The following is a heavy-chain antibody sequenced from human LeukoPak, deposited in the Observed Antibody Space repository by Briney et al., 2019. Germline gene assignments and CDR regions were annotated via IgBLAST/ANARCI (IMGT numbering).Heavy chain of an antibody. J-gene: IGHJ4*02. Sequence: GGSLRLSCADSGFTFSSYAMSWVRQAPGKGLEWVSVISGSGGSTYYADSVKGRFTISRDNSKNTLYLQMNSLRAEDTAVYYCAKDQVVSGIYFFDYWGQGTLVTVSS. CDR3: AKDQVVSGIYFFDY. V-gene: IGHV3-23*01. CDR2: ISGSGGST. CDR1: GFTFSSYA. D-gene: IGHD1-26*01.